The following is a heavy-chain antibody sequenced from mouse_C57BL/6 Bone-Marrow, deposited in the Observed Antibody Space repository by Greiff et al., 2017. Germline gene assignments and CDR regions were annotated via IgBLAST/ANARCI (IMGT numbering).Heavy chain of an antibody. CDR2: ISYDGSN. V-gene: IGHV3-6*01. Sequence: VQLKESGPGLVKPSQSLSLTCSVTGYSITSGYYWNWIRQFPGNKLEWMGYISYDGSNNYNPSLKNRISITRDTSKNQFFLKLNSVTTEDTATYYCARVPPPDSPYAMDYWGQGTSVTVSS. CDR1: GYSITSGYY. CDR3: ARVPPPDSPYAMDY. D-gene: IGHD2-12*01. J-gene: IGHJ4*01.